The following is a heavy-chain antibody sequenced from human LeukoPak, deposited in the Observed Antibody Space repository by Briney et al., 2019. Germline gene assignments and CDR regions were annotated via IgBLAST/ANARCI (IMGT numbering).Heavy chain of an antibody. D-gene: IGHD6-13*01. CDR2: IGSSSTYI. Sequence: GGSLRLSCAASGFTFSSYAMHWVRQAPGKGLEWVSSIGSSSTYIYSADSVKGRFTISRDNAKNSLYLQMNSLRAEDTAVYYCGRGEYGIAAAGTDYWGQGTLVTVSS. CDR3: GRGEYGIAAAGTDY. V-gene: IGHV3-21*01. CDR1: GFTFSSYA. J-gene: IGHJ4*02.